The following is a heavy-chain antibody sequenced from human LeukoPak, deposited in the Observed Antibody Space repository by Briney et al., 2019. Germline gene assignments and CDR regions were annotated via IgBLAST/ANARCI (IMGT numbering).Heavy chain of an antibody. Sequence: GGSLRLSCAASGFTFSSYAMSWVRQAQGKGLEWVSAISGSGGSTYYADSVKGRFTISRDNSKNTLYLQMNSLRAEDTAVYCCAKDPLVVVVFAFDIWGQGTMVTVSS. D-gene: IGHD2-21*01. CDR3: AKDPLVVVVFAFDI. CDR2: ISGSGGST. J-gene: IGHJ3*02. V-gene: IGHV3-23*01. CDR1: GFTFSSYA.